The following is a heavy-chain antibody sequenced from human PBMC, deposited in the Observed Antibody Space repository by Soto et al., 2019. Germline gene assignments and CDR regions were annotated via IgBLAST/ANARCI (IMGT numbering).Heavy chain of an antibody. V-gene: IGHV4-59*08. CDR2: IYYSGST. D-gene: IGHD4-17*01. Sequence: SETLSLSCTVSGGSISSYYWSWIRQPPGKGLEWIGYIYYSGSTNYNPSLKSRVTISVDTSKNQFSLKLSSVTAADTAVYYCATYDYGDQDFDYWGQGTLVTVSS. CDR1: GGSISSYY. J-gene: IGHJ4*02. CDR3: ATYDYGDQDFDY.